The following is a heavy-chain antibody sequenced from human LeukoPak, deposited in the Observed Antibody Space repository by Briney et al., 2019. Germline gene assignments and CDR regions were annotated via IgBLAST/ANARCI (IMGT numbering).Heavy chain of an antibody. CDR1: GFTFSSYA. CDR2: ISGSGGST. Sequence: PGGSLRLSCAASGFTFSSYAMSWVRQAPGKGLEWVSAISGSGGSTYYADSVKGRFTISRDNSKNTLYLQMNSLRAEGTAVYYCAKEGITMIVVPINGFDYWGQGTLVTVSS. CDR3: AKEGITMIVVPINGFDY. V-gene: IGHV3-23*01. J-gene: IGHJ4*02. D-gene: IGHD3-22*01.